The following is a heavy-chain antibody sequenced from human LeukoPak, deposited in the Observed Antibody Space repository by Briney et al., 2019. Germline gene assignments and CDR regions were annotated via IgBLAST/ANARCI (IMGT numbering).Heavy chain of an antibody. J-gene: IGHJ4*02. D-gene: IGHD5-24*01. CDR3: STQLWGFFSK. V-gene: IGHV3-48*03. Sequence: GGSLRLSCKASGFTFSNYEIGWVRQAPGKGLEWLSYIDSSSSAIYYADSVKGRFTTSRDNAKNSLYLQINNLRAEDTAVYYCSTQLWGFFSKGGGETLVIVPP. CDR1: GFTFSNYE. CDR2: IDSSSSAI.